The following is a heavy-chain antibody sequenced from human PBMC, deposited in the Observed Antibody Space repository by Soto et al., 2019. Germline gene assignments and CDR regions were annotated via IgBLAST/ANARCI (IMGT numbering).Heavy chain of an antibody. CDR1: GYTFTSYD. CDR3: ARVPYYYDSSGKDYYYYYGMDV. J-gene: IGHJ6*02. CDR2: MNPNSGNT. D-gene: IGHD3-22*01. V-gene: IGHV1-8*01. Sequence: GASVKVSCKASGYTFTSYDINWVRQATGQGLEWMGWMNPNSGNTGYAQKFQGRVTMTRNTSISTAYMELSSLRSADTAVYYCARVPYYYDSSGKDYYYYYGMDVWGQGTTVTVSS.